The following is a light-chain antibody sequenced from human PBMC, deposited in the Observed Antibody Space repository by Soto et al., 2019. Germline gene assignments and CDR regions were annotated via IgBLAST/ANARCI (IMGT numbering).Light chain of an antibody. CDR1: SSNIKTNG. J-gene: IGLJ2*01. CDR3: ATWDDSLNGLI. CDR2: SNN. V-gene: IGLV1-44*01. Sequence: QSVLTQPPSASGTPGQRVTISCSGGSSNIKTNGVSWYQQVPGAAPKLLIYSNNQRPSGAPARFSASKTATSASLAISGLQSEDEATYYCATWDDSLNGLIFGGGTKLTVL.